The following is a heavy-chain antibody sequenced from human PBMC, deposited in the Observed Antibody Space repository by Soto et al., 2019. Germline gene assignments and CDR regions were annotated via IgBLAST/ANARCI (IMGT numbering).Heavy chain of an antibody. Sequence: ASVKVSCKASGGTFSSYAISWVRQAPGQGLEWMGGIIPIFGTANYAQKFQGRVTITADESTSTAYMELSSLRSEDTAVYYCARGPSIEWFLDYWGQGTLVTVYS. CDR1: GGTFSSYA. CDR3: ARGPSIEWFLDY. V-gene: IGHV1-69*13. CDR2: IIPIFGTA. D-gene: IGHD3-3*01. J-gene: IGHJ4*02.